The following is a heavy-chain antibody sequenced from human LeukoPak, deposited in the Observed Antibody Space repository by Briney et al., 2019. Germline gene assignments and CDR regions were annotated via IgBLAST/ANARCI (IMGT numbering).Heavy chain of an antibody. V-gene: IGHV3-30*02. CDR1: GFTFSSYG. Sequence: GGSLRLSCAASGFTFSSYGMHWVRQAPGKGLEWVAFIRYDGSKKYYADSVKGRFTISRDNSKKKLYLQMNSVRAEDTAVYYCAKERQWQLLILDSWGQGTLVTVSS. CDR3: AKERQWQLLILDS. J-gene: IGHJ4*02. D-gene: IGHD1-26*01. CDR2: IRYDGSKK.